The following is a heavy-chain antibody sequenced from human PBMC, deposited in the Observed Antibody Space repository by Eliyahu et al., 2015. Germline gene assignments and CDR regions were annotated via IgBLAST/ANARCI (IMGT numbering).Heavy chain of an antibody. Sequence: QVQLQQWGAGLLKPSETLSLTCAVYGGSXSGYYWXWIRQPPGKGLEWIGEINHSGSTNYNPSLKSRVTISVDTSKNQFSLKLSSVTAADTAVYYCARGPRYYGSGRYDYWGQGTLVTVSS. V-gene: IGHV4-34*01. J-gene: IGHJ4*02. D-gene: IGHD3-10*01. CDR2: INHSGST. CDR1: GGSXSGYY. CDR3: ARGPRYYGSGRYDY.